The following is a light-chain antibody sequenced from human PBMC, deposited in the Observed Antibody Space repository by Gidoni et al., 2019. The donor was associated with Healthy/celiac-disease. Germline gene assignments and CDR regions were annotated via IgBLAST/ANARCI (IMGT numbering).Light chain of an antibody. J-gene: IGKJ4*01. V-gene: IGKV1-12*01. CDR2: AAS. CDR1: QGISIW. Sequence: DIQMTQYPSSVSASVADRVTITCRASQGISIWLALYQQKPGKAPKLLIYAASSVQSGVPSRCSGSGAGTYSTLTISILQPEDFATYYCQHDNSFPLTFGGGTKVEIK. CDR3: QHDNSFPLT.